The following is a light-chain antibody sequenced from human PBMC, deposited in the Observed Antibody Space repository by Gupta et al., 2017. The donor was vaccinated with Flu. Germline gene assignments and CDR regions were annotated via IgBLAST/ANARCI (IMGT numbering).Light chain of an antibody. Sequence: QSMLTQPPPVSGAPGQRVTISCTGSSSNIGARYAVHWYQQLPGTAPKLLIFGNNNRPSGVPDRFSGSRSGTSASLVITGLQADDEADYYCQSFDNSLSGRVFGGGTKLTVL. CDR2: GNN. CDR3: QSFDNSLSGRV. CDR1: SSNIGARYA. V-gene: IGLV1-40*01. J-gene: IGLJ3*02.